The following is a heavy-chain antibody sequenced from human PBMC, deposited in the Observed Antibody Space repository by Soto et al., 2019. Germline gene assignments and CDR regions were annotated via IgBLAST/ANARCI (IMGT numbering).Heavy chain of an antibody. CDR2: ISYDGSNK. V-gene: IGHV3-30*18. CDR1: GFTFSSYC. D-gene: IGHD1-1*01. CDR3: AKDRYGTFDY. J-gene: IGHJ4*02. Sequence: PVGSLILSCAASGFTFSSYCMHWVRQAPGKGLEWVAVISYDGSNKYYADSVKGRFTISRDNSKNTLYLQMNSLRAEDTAVYYCAKDRYGTFDYWGQGTLVTVSS.